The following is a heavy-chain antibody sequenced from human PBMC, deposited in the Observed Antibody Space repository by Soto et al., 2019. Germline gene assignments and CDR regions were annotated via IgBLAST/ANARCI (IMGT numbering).Heavy chain of an antibody. J-gene: IGHJ6*02. CDR1: GFTFSNYG. CDR2: IWFDESNE. CDR3: ARDDTPGRRVSIYCMDG. V-gene: IGHV3-33*01. D-gene: IGHD2-15*01. Sequence: AGGSLRLSCAASGFTFSNYGMHWVRQAPGKGLEWVAVIWFDESNEYYADSVKGRFTISRDNSKNTLYLQMNSLRAEDTAVYYCARDDTPGRRVSIYCMDGWGQGTRVTVSS.